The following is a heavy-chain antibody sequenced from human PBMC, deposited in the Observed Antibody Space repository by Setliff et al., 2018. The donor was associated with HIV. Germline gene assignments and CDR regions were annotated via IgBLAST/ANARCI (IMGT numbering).Heavy chain of an antibody. CDR1: GYSISSRSY. CDR3: ARDLRGTQSSDY. Sequence: SETLSLTCTVSGYSISSRSYWGWIRQSPGKGLEWIGSIYHSGSTQYNPSLKSRVTISVDTSKNQFSLKLRSVTAADTAVYYCARDLRGTQSSDYWGQGTLVTVSS. CDR2: IYHSGST. V-gene: IGHV4-38-2*02. D-gene: IGHD1-1*01. J-gene: IGHJ4*02.